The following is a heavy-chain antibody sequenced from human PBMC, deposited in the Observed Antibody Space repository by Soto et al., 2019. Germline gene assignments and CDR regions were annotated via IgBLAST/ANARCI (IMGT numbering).Heavy chain of an antibody. CDR2: INSDGSST. J-gene: IGHJ4*02. V-gene: IGHV3-74*01. CDR3: AKDPYFGSGFYYVFEN. Sequence: GSLRLSCAASGFTFSSYWMHWVRQAPGKGLVWVSRINSDGSSTSYADSVKGRFTITRDNYRNTLNLHMHSLRAEDTAVYYCAKDPYFGSGFYYVFENWGQGTQVTVSS. D-gene: IGHD3-10*01. CDR1: GFTFSSYW.